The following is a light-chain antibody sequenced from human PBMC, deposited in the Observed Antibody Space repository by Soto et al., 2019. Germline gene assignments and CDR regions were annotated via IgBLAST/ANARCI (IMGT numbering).Light chain of an antibody. J-gene: IGKJ2*01. V-gene: IGKV1-39*01. CDR1: QTISTY. Sequence: DIQMTQSPSSLSASVGDRVTITCWASQTISTYLNWYQHKPGTAPKLLIYGASSLQSGVPSRFSGIGSGTDFTLTINSLQPEDFATYYCQHSFSNPYTFGQGTKLEI. CDR3: QHSFSNPYT. CDR2: GAS.